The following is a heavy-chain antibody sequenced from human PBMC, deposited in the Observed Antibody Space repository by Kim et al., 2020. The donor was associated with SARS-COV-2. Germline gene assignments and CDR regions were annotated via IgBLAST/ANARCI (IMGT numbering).Heavy chain of an antibody. J-gene: IGHJ6*03. CDR2: MNPNSGNT. CDR1: GYTFTSYD. CDR3: ARGGYSSSWYGPYYYYYYMDV. V-gene: IGHV1-8*01. D-gene: IGHD6-13*01. Sequence: ASVKVSCKASGYTFTSYDINWVRQATGQGLEWMGWMNPNSGNTGYAQKFQGRVTMTRNTSISTAYMELSSLRSEDTAVYYCARGGYSSSWYGPYYYYYYMDVWGKGTTVTVSS.